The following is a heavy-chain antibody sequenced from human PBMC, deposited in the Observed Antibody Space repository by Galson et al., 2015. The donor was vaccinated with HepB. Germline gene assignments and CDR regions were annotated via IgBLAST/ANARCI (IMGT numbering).Heavy chain of an antibody. V-gene: IGHV1-69*04. CDR1: GGTFSSYA. Sequence: SVKVSCKASGGTFSSYAISWVRQAPGQGLEWMGRIIPILGIANYAQKFQGRVTITADKSTSTAYMELSSLRSEDTAVYYCARSNYDILTGYFPYYYYGMDVWGQGTTVTVSS. CDR2: IIPILGIA. D-gene: IGHD3-9*01. CDR3: ARSNYDILTGYFPYYYYGMDV. J-gene: IGHJ6*02.